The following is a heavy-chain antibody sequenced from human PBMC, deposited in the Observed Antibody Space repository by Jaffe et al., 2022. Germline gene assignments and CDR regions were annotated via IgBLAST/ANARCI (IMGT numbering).Heavy chain of an antibody. V-gene: IGHV4-39*01. D-gene: IGHD7-27*01. CDR1: GASFSRSGYY. CDR2: IYYGGAT. J-gene: IGHJ4*02. Sequence: QLQLQESGPGLVKPSETLSLNCSVSGASFSRSGYYWDWIRQTPGRGLEWIGGIYYGGATTYNPSLKSRVSISIDASKNRLSLRVTSVTAADTAIYYCARRPNWEGFDFWGQGARVTVSS. CDR3: ARRPNWEGFDF.